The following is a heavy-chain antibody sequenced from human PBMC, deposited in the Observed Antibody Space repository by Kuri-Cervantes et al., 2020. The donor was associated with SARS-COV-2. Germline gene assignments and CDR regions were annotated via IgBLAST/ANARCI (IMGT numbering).Heavy chain of an antibody. Sequence: LSLTCAASGISFSTYAMSWVRQAPGKGLEWVSAISGSGGSTYYADSVKGRFTISRDNSKNTLYLQMNSLRAEDTAVYYCAKVLKRHSGWYGYFQHWGQGTLVTVSS. CDR3: AKVLKRHSGWYGYFQH. CDR1: GISFSTYA. V-gene: IGHV3-23*01. D-gene: IGHD6-19*01. CDR2: ISGSGGST. J-gene: IGHJ1*01.